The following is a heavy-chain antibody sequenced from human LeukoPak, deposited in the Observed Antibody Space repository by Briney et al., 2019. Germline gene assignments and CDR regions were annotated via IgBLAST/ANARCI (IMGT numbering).Heavy chain of an antibody. D-gene: IGHD3-16*02. CDR3: TTDQGERIMITCGGVIVNDY. CDR1: GFTFCTPR. J-gene: IGHJ4*01. CDR2: IKSKTDGGTT. V-gene: IGHV3-15*01. Sequence: PGGSPRLSSVPPGFTFCTPRICRVRRAPGKGLGWVGRIKSKTDGGTTAYAAPVNGRSTISTVDSTNTLYLKMNSLKTEDTAVYYCTTDQGERIMITCGGVIVNDYWGQGTLVTVSS.